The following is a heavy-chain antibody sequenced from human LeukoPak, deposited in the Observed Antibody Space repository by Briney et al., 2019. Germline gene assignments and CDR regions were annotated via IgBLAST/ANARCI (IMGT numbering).Heavy chain of an antibody. J-gene: IGHJ3*02. CDR3: ARPSTLSLVVVANSAFDI. Sequence: GASVKVSCKASGYTFTGYYLHWVRQAPGQGLEWMGWINPNSGGTNYAQKFQGRVTMTRDTSISTAYMELSRLRSDDTAVYYCARPSTLSLVVVANSAFDIWGQGTMVTVSS. V-gene: IGHV1-2*02. CDR1: GYTFTGYY. D-gene: IGHD2-21*01. CDR2: INPNSGGT.